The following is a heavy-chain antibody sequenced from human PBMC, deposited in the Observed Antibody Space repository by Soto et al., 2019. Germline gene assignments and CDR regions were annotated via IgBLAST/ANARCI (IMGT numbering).Heavy chain of an antibody. CDR3: ARDGGGPMTMLVVGVGYYGMDV. J-gene: IGHJ6*02. CDR1: GFTFSSYW. V-gene: IGHV3-7*03. Sequence: PGGSLRLSCAASGFTFSSYWMSWVRQAPGKGLEWVANIKQDGSEKYYVDSVKGRFTISRDNAKNSLYLQMNSLRAEDTAVYYCARDGGGPMTMLVVGVGYYGMDVWGQGTTVTVSS. CDR2: IKQDGSEK. D-gene: IGHD3-22*01.